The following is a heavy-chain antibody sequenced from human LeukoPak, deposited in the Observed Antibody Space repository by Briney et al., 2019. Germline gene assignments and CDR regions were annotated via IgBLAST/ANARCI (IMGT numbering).Heavy chain of an antibody. CDR2: IYYSGST. D-gene: IGHD6-19*01. Sequence: SETLSLTCTVSGGSISSYYWSWIRQPPGKGLEWIGYIYYSGSTNYNPSLKSRVTISVDTSKNQSSLKLSSVTAADTAVYYCAGAEAVAGTFDYWGQGTLVTVSS. V-gene: IGHV4-59*01. CDR1: GGSISSYY. CDR3: AGAEAVAGTFDY. J-gene: IGHJ4*02.